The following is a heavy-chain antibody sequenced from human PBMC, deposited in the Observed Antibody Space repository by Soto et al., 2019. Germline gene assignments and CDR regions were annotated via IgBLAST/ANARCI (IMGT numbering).Heavy chain of an antibody. J-gene: IGHJ4*02. D-gene: IGHD6-13*01. CDR1: GRSITSSSYY. V-gene: IGHV4-39*01. Sequence: SETLSLTCTVSGRSITSSSYYWGWIRQPPGKGLEWIGSIYYSGNTYYSPSLKSRVTISVDTSENRFSLKLNSLTAADTAVYYCARHQAAGGHGDLIDNWGQGILVTVSS. CDR2: IYYSGNT. CDR3: ARHQAAGGHGDLIDN.